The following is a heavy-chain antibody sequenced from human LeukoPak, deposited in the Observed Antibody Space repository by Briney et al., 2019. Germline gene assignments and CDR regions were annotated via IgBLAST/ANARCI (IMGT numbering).Heavy chain of an antibody. V-gene: IGHV4-34*01. CDR2: INHSGST. Sequence: SETLSLTCAVYGGSFSGYYWSWSRQPPGKGLEWIGEINHSGSTNYNPSLKSRVTISVDTSKNQFSLRLSSVTAADTAVYYCARGLNFRFDPWGQGTLVTVSS. D-gene: IGHD1-7*01. CDR1: GGSFSGYY. J-gene: IGHJ5*02. CDR3: ARGLNFRFDP.